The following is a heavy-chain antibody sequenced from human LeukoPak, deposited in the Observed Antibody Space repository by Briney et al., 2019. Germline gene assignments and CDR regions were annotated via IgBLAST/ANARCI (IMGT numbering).Heavy chain of an antibody. J-gene: IGHJ5*02. V-gene: IGHV3-30*03. Sequence: GGSLRLSCVASGFTFSSYGMHWVRQAPGKGLEWVAVISYDGSNKYYADSVKGRFTISRDNSKNTLYLQMNSLRAEDTAVYYCARVRPLYSSRVNWFDPWGQGTLVTVSS. CDR1: GFTFSSYG. CDR2: ISYDGSNK. D-gene: IGHD6-13*01. CDR3: ARVRPLYSSRVNWFDP.